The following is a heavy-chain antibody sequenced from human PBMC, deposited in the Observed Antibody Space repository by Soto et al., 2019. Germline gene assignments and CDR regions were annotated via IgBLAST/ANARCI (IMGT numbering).Heavy chain of an antibody. J-gene: IGHJ6*02. Sequence: PSETLSLTCAVYGGSFSGYYWSWIRQPPGKGLEWIGEINHSGSTNYNPSLKSRVTISVDTSKNQFSLKLSSVTAADTAVYYCARRGTVQQLFWSDYYGMDVWGQGTTVTVSS. CDR3: ARRGTVQQLFWSDYYGMDV. CDR1: GGSFSGYY. D-gene: IGHD3-3*01. CDR2: INHSGST. V-gene: IGHV4-34*01.